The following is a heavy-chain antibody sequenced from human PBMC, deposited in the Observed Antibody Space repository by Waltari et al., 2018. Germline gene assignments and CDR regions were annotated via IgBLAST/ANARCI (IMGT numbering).Heavy chain of an antibody. Sequence: QVQLVQSGAEVKKPGASVKVSCKVSGYTLTELSMHWVRQAPGKGLEWMGGCGPEKGETIYAKKVQGRVTMTEDTSTDTADMELSSLRSEDTAVDYGATEHFTNWGGGPFWGQGTLVTVSS. CDR3: ATEHFTNWGGGPF. D-gene: IGHD7-27*01. CDR1: GYTLTELS. V-gene: IGHV1-24*01. CDR2: CGPEKGET. J-gene: IGHJ4*02.